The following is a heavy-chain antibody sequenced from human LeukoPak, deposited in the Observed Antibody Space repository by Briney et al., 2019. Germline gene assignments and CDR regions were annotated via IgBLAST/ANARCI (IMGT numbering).Heavy chain of an antibody. J-gene: IGHJ4*02. V-gene: IGHV3-30*01. D-gene: IGHD6-13*01. CDR1: GFTFSSYA. Sequence: GRSLRLSCAASGFTFSSYAMHWVRQAPGKGLEWVAVISYDGSNKYYADSVKGRFTISRDNSKNTRYLQMNSLRAEDTAVYYCATQQLVMVDYWGQGTLVTVSS. CDR3: ATQQLVMVDY. CDR2: ISYDGSNK.